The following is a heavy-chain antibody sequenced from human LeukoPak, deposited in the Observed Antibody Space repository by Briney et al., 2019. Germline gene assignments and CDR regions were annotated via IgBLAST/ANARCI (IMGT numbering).Heavy chain of an antibody. CDR1: GFTFSGFW. J-gene: IGHJ4*02. V-gene: IGHV3-7*03. D-gene: IGHD3-10*01. Sequence: GGSLRLSCAVSGFTFSGFWMSWSRQAPGKGLEWVASINSDGSEGYYADVVKGRFTISRDNAKNSLYLQINSLRAEDTAVYYCAKDLNYGFDSWGQGTLVTVSS. CDR2: INSDGSEG. CDR3: AKDLNYGFDS.